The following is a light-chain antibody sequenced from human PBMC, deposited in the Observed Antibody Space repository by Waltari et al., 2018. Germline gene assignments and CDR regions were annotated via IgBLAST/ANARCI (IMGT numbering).Light chain of an antibody. Sequence: QSGLTQPASVSGSPGQSITISCTGTSSDVGNYNLVSWYQQYPGNAPKLMVYEVTKRASGVSDRFSGSKSGNTASLTIYGLQSEDEADYYCCSYAGFGIYVFGTGTKVTVL. CDR2: EVT. CDR1: SSDVGNYNL. V-gene: IGLV2-23*02. CDR3: CSYAGFGIYV. J-gene: IGLJ1*01.